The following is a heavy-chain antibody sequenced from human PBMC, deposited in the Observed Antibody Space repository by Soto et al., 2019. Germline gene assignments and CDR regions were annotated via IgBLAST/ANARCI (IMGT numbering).Heavy chain of an antibody. CDR1: GGSINSGGYC. CDR2: ISYGGST. J-gene: IGHJ4*02. V-gene: IGHV4-31*03. D-gene: IGHD5-18*01. Sequence: QLQLQESGPGLVKPSQNLSLTCTVSGGSINSGGYCWSWIRQHPGKGLDWIGCISYGGSTSYNPALESRVTISVDTSKNQVSRKLTSVTAADMAVYYCSRGILVWGQGALITVS. CDR3: SRGILV.